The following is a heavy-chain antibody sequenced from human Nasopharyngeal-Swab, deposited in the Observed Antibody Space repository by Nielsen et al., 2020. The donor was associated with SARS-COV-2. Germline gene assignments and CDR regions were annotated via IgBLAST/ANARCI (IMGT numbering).Heavy chain of an antibody. J-gene: IGHJ3*02. CDR1: GFTFSSYG. CDR2: ISYDGSNK. Sequence: GESLKISCAASGFTFSSYGMHWVRQAPGKGLEWVAVISYDGSNKYYADSVKGRFTISRDNSKNTLYLQMNSLRAEDTAVYYCARVGYGFLEWLFAGGAFDIWGQGTMVTVSS. CDR3: ARVGYGFLEWLFAGGAFDI. V-gene: IGHV3-30*03. D-gene: IGHD3-3*01.